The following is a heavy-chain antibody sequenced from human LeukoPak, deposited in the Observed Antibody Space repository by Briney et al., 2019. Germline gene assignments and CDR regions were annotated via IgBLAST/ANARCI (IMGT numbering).Heavy chain of an antibody. D-gene: IGHD3-10*01. V-gene: IGHV1-69*13. J-gene: IGHJ6*02. CDR1: GGTFSSYA. CDR3: ARASPPSYGSLVYYYGMDV. Sequence: GASVKVSCKASGGTFSSYAISWVRQAPGQGLEWMGGIIPIFGTANYAQTFQGRVTITADESTSTAYMELSSLRSEDTAVYYCARASPPSYGSLVYYYGMDVWGQGTTGTASS. CDR2: IIPIFGTA.